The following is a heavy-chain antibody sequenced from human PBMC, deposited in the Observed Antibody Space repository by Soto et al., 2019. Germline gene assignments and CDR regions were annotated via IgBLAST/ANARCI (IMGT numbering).Heavy chain of an antibody. CDR1: GLTFSSYA. J-gene: IGHJ6*03. CDR3: PKSPYRTGGSGYPHLYYYYMDV. CDR2: ISGSGGST. V-gene: IGHV3-23*01. D-gene: IGHD2-8*02. Sequence: GGSLRLSCAASGLTFSSYAMSWVRQAPGKGLEWVSAISGSGGSTYYADSVKGRFTISRDNSKNTLYLQMNSLRAEDTAVYYCPKSPYRTGGSGYPHLYYYYMDVWGKGTTVTVSS.